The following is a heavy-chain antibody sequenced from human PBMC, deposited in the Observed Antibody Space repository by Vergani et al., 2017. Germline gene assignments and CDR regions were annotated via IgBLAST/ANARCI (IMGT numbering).Heavy chain of an antibody. V-gene: IGHV3-33*08. J-gene: IGHJ3*02. CDR1: GFTFSSYE. D-gene: IGHD4-23*01. Sequence: VQLVESGGGLVQPGGSLRLSCAASGFTFSSYEMNWVRQAPGKGLEWVAVIWYDGSNKYYADSVKGRFTISRDNSKNTLYLQMNSLRAEDTAVYYCARGALIPSGKAFDIWGQGTMVTVSS. CDR3: ARGALIPSGKAFDI. CDR2: IWYDGSNK.